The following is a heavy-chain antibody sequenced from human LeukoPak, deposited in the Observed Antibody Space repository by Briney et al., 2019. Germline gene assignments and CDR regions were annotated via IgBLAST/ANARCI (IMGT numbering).Heavy chain of an antibody. J-gene: IGHJ4*02. CDR3: ASRGYGSGSTLGFDY. D-gene: IGHD3-10*01. CDR1: GGTFSSYA. V-gene: IGHV1-69*01. CDR2: IIPIFGTA. Sequence: SVKVACKASGGTFSSYAISWVRQAPGQGLEWMGGIIPIFGTANYAQKFQGRVTITADESTSTAYMELSSLRSEDTAVYYCASRGYGSGSTLGFDYWGQGTLVTVSS.